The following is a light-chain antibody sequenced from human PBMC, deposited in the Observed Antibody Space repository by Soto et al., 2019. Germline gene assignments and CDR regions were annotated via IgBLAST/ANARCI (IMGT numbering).Light chain of an antibody. V-gene: IGKV4-1*01. CDR2: WAS. Sequence: DIVMTQSPDSLAVSLGERATINCKSSQSLFYSSNNENHLAWYQHKPGQPPKLLIYWASTRESGVPDRFSGSGSETDFTLTISSLQAEDVAVYYCQQYYSTPRTFGQGTKVEIK. J-gene: IGKJ1*01. CDR1: QSLFYSSNNENH. CDR3: QQYYSTPRT.